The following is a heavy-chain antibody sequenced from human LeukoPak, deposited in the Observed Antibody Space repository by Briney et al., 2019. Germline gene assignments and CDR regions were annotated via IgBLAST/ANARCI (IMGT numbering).Heavy chain of an antibody. V-gene: IGHV4-31*03. CDR1: GGSISSGGYY. J-gene: IGHJ5*02. Sequence: SQTLSLTCTVSGGSISSGGYYWSWIRQHPGKGLEWIGYIDYRGSTYDNPSLKSRITIAVDTSKNQFSLKLRSVTAADTAVYYCARVYDFWSGYSWGGFDPWGRGTLVTVSS. D-gene: IGHD3-3*01. CDR2: IDYRGST. CDR3: ARVYDFWSGYSWGGFDP.